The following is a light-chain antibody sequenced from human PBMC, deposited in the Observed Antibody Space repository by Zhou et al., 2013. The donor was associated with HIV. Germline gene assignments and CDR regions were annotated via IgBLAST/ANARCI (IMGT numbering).Light chain of an antibody. CDR2: GTS. CDR1: QDITSS. CDR3: QQRSNWPPSIT. Sequence: VMAQSPATLSVSPGERVTLSCRASQDITSSLAWYQQRPGQAPRLLIYGTSTRATGVPARFSGSGSGTDFTLTISSLEPEDFAVYYCQQRSNWPPSITFGQGTRLEIK. J-gene: IGKJ5*01. V-gene: IGKV3-11*01.